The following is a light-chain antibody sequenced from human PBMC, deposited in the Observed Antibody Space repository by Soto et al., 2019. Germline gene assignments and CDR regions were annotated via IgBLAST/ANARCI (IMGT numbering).Light chain of an antibody. J-gene: IGKJ5*01. CDR3: QQAGSFPT. CDR2: GAS. CDR1: HDVSSW. V-gene: IGKV1-12*01. Sequence: DIQMTQSPSSVSASVGDRVTITYRASHDVSSWVAWYQQKAGAAPKLLIYGASTLQSEVPSRFSGSRSGTDFTLTISNLEPEDFATYYCQQAGSFPTFGQGTRLEIK.